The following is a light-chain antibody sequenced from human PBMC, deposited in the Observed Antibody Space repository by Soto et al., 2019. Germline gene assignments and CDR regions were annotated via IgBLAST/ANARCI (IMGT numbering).Light chain of an antibody. CDR3: SSYTSSSSRV. Sequence: QSALTQPASVSGSPGQSITISCTGTSSDVGGYDAVSWYQQHPGKAPQLMIFDVSNRSSGVSSRFSGSKSGNTASLYISGLQTEDAAKYYCSSYTSSSSRVFGGGTQLTVL. CDR2: DVS. CDR1: SSDVGGYDA. J-gene: IGLJ7*01. V-gene: IGLV2-14*03.